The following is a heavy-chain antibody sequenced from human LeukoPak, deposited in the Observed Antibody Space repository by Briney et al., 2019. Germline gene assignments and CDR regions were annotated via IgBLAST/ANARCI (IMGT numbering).Heavy chain of an antibody. V-gene: IGHV1-8*03. CDR1: GYTFSGYA. Sequence: ASVKVSCKASGYTFSGYAMHWVRQAPGQRLEWMGWMNPNSGNTGYAQKFQGRVTITRNTSISTAYMELSSLRSEDTAVYYCARGWGYSSSSEDKAVRDYWGQGTLVTVSS. J-gene: IGHJ4*02. CDR3: ARGWGYSSSSEDKAVRDY. D-gene: IGHD6-6*01. CDR2: MNPNSGNT.